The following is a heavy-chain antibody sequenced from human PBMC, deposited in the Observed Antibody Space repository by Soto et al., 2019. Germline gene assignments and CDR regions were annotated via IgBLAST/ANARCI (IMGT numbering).Heavy chain of an antibody. CDR3: ARDAMVRGAKLREAGLYYYYYGMDV. D-gene: IGHD3-10*01. V-gene: IGHV4-30-4*01. Sequence: QVQLQESGPGLVKPSQTLSLTCTVSGGSISSGDYYWSWIRQPPGKGLEWIGYIYYSGSTYYNPSLKSRVTISVDTSKNQFSLKLSSVTAADTAVYYCARDAMVRGAKLREAGLYYYYYGMDVWGQGTTVTVSS. CDR1: GGSISSGDYY. CDR2: IYYSGST. J-gene: IGHJ6*02.